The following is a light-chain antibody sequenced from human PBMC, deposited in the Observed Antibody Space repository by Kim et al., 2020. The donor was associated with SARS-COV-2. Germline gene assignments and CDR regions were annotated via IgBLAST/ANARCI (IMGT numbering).Light chain of an antibody. CDR2: DAS. Sequence: MTPGTGAPPSGRASQSISTYLAWYQQKPGQAPRLLIYDASNRATGLPARFSGSGSGTDFTLTISSLEPEDFAVYYCQQRNSWPRTFGQGTKVDIK. V-gene: IGKV3-11*01. CDR3: QQRNSWPRT. CDR1: QSISTY. J-gene: IGKJ1*01.